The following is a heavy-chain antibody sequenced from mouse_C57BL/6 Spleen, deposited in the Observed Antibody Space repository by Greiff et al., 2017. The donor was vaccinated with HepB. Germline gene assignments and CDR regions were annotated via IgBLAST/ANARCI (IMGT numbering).Heavy chain of an antibody. V-gene: IGHV1-52*01. CDR3: ARWGSNWYWYFDV. J-gene: IGHJ1*03. D-gene: IGHD4-1*01. CDR1: GYTFTSYW. CDR2: IDPSDSET. Sequence: QVQLKQPGAELVRPGSSVKLSCKASGYTFTSYWMHWVKQRPIQGLEWIGNIDPSDSETHYNQKFKDKATLTVDKSSSTAYMQLSSLTSEDSAVYYCARWGSNWYWYFDVWGTGTTVTVSS.